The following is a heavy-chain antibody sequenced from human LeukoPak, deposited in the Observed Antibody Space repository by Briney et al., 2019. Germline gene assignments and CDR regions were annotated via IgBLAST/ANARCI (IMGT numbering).Heavy chain of an antibody. CDR3: ARVHSGGSYYAGAEYFQH. Sequence: PGGSLRLSCAASGFTFSSYWMSWVRQAPGKGLEGVANINQDGSEKYYVDSVKGRFTISRDNAKNSLYLQMNSLRAEDTAVYYCARVHSGGSYYAGAEYFQHWGQGTLVTVSS. CDR1: GFTFSSYW. J-gene: IGHJ1*01. D-gene: IGHD1-26*01. CDR2: INQDGSEK. V-gene: IGHV3-7*01.